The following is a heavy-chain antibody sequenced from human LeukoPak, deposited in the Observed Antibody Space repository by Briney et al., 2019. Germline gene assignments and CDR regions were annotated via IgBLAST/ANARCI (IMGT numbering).Heavy chain of an antibody. Sequence: GASLRLSCAASGFTFTDYYMSWVRQVPGKGLEWVSYITSSGDTIYYADSVKGRFTISRDTPENTVYLQMNSLRAEDTAVYYCAREGENWGEGYFDYWGQGTLVTVSS. CDR3: AREGENWGEGYFDY. V-gene: IGHV3-11*01. CDR2: ITSSGDTI. J-gene: IGHJ4*02. CDR1: GFTFTDYY. D-gene: IGHD7-27*01.